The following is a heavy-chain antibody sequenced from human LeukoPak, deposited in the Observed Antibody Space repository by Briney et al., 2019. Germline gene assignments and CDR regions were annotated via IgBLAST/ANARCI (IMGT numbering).Heavy chain of an antibody. Sequence: KSGGSLRLSCAASGFTFSSYSMNWVRQAPGKGLEWVSSISSSSSYIYYADSVKGRFTISRDNAKNSLYLQLNSLRPEDTALYFCSTDPRSLLYWGHGTLVTVSS. V-gene: IGHV3-21*04. J-gene: IGHJ4*01. CDR2: ISSSSSYI. CDR3: STDPRSLLY. CDR1: GFTFSSYS. D-gene: IGHD4-17*01.